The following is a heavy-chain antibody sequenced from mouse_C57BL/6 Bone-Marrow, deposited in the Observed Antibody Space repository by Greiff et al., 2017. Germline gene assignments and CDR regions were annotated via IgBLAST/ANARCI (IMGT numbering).Heavy chain of an antibody. V-gene: IGHV1-47*01. CDR1: GYTFTTYP. D-gene: IGHD3-2*02. Sequence: VQLKESGAELVKPGASVKMSCKASGYTFTTYPIEWMKQNHGKSLEWIGNFHPYNDDTKYNEKFKGKATLTVEKSSSTVYLELSRLTSDDSAVYYCARRDSSGPLAMDYWGQGTSVTVSS. J-gene: IGHJ4*01. CDR3: ARRDSSGPLAMDY. CDR2: FHPYNDDT.